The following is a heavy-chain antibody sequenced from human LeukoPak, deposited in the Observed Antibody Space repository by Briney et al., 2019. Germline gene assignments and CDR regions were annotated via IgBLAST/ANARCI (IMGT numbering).Heavy chain of an antibody. Sequence: PGGSLRLSCAVSGFTLATYWMKWPRQAPGKGLEWVANIKQDGSAKYYVDSVKGRFTISRDNAKNSLYLQMNSLRAEDTAVYFCARDRGTPGPLQLFDYWGQGTLVTVSS. V-gene: IGHV3-7*01. J-gene: IGHJ4*02. CDR3: ARDRGTPGPLQLFDY. CDR1: GFTLATYW. D-gene: IGHD1-7*01. CDR2: IKQDGSAK.